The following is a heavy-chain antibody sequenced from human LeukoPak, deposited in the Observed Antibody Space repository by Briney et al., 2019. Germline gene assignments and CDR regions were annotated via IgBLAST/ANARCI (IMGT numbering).Heavy chain of an antibody. V-gene: IGHV4-4*07. CDR2: IYTSGST. CDR3: ASGRTTNWYYDFWSGYYASGYFDY. D-gene: IGHD3-3*01. CDR1: GGSISSYY. Sequence: PSETLSLTCTVSGGSISSYYWSWIRQPAGKGLEWIGRIYTSGSTNYNPSLKSRVTISVDTSKNQFSLKLSSVTAADTAVYYCASGRTTNWYYDFWSGYYASGYFDYWGQGTLVTVSS. J-gene: IGHJ4*02.